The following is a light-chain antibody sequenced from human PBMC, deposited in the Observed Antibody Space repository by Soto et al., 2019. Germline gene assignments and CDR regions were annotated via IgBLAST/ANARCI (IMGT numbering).Light chain of an antibody. CDR2: EVT. CDR3: SSYTSSSSPSF. CDR1: SSDVGAYMY. Sequence: QSALTQPASVSGSPGQSITISCTGTSSDVGAYMYVSWYQQHPGTAPKLMIYEVTNRPSGVSNRFSGSKSGNTASLTISGLQAEDEDDYYCSSYTSSSSPSFFGTEHKLTVL. J-gene: IGLJ1*01. V-gene: IGLV2-14*01.